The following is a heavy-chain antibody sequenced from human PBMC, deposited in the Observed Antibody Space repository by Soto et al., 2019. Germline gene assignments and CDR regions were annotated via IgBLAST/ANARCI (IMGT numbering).Heavy chain of an antibody. J-gene: IGHJ4*02. CDR3: ASVVVITKSLDY. D-gene: IGHD3-22*01. V-gene: IGHV4-31*03. Sequence: SETLSLTCTVSGGSISSGGYYWSWIRQHPGKGLEWIGYIYYSGSTYYNPSLKSRVTISVDTSKNQFSLKLSSVTAADTAVYYCASVVVITKSLDYWGQGTLVTVSS. CDR2: IYYSGST. CDR1: GGSISSGGYY.